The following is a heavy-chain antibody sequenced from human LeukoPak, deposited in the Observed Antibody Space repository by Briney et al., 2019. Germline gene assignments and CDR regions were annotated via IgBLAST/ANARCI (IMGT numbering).Heavy chain of an antibody. Sequence: GESLKISCKGSGYSFTSYWIDWVRLMPGKGLEWMGIIYPGDSDTRYSPSFQGQVTISADKSISTAYLQWSSLKASDTAMYYCARTRGYYDSSGLGPYYFDYWGQGTLVTVSS. CDR3: ARTRGYYDSSGLGPYYFDY. CDR2: IYPGDSDT. V-gene: IGHV5-51*01. CDR1: GYSFTSYW. J-gene: IGHJ4*02. D-gene: IGHD3-22*01.